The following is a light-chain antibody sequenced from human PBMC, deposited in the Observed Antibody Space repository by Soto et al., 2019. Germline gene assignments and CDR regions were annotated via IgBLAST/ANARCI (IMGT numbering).Light chain of an antibody. Sequence: QSVLTQPPSASGTPGQRVTISCSGSRSNIGNNPVNWYQQLPGAAPKLLMHSNNQRPSGVPDRFSGSNSGTSASLDISGLQAEDEADYYCAAWDDSLNGYVLGSGTKVTDL. CDR1: RSNIGNNP. CDR3: AAWDDSLNGYV. CDR2: SNN. V-gene: IGLV1-44*01. J-gene: IGLJ1*01.